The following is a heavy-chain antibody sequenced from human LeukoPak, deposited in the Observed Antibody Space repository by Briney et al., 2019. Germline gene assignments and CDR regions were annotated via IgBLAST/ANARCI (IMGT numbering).Heavy chain of an antibody. CDR2: IDSDGSTT. J-gene: IGHJ5*02. V-gene: IGHV3-74*01. CDR3: AKTPIFVVVPENWFDP. Sequence: GGSLRLSCAASGFTFSSHWMHWVSQVPGEGLVWVSSIDSDGSTTNYADSVKGRCTISRDNSKNTLYLQMNSLRAEDTAVYYCAKTPIFVVVPENWFDPWGQGTLVTVSS. CDR1: GFTFSSHW. D-gene: IGHD2-2*01.